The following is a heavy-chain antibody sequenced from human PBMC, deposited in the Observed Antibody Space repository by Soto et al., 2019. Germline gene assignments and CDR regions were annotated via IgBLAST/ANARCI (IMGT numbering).Heavy chain of an antibody. CDR3: AKGSTGNYHYFDY. V-gene: IGHV3-30*18. CDR1: GFTFSSHG. CDR2: ISYDGSNK. D-gene: IGHD1-7*01. J-gene: IGHJ4*02. Sequence: ESGGGVVQPGRSLRLSCAASGFTFSSHGMHWVRQAPGKGLEWVAFISYDGSNKYYGESVKGRFTISRDNSKNTLYLQMNSLRAEDTAVYYCAKGSTGNYHYFDYWGQGTLVTVSS.